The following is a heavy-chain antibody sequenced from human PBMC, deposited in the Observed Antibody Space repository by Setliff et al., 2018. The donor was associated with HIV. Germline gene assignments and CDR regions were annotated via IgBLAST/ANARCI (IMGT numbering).Heavy chain of an antibody. J-gene: IGHJ4*02. CDR3: ARDTSGGY. CDR1: GGSISSYY. V-gene: IGHV4-59*01. D-gene: IGHD3-10*01. Sequence: KASETLSLTCIVSGGSISSYYWNWIRQPPGKGLEWIGYIYYSGVTNYNPSLKSRVTISLDTSKNQFSLKLTSVTAADTAVYYCARDTSGGYWGQGTLVTVSS. CDR2: IYYSGVT.